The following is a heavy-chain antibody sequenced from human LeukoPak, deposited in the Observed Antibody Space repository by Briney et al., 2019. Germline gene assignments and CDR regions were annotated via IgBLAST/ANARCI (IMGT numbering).Heavy chain of an antibody. CDR1: GGSISSYY. CDR3: ARHGNIVVVVAARGFDP. V-gene: IGHV4-4*07. J-gene: IGHJ5*02. Sequence: PSGTLSLTCTVSGGSISSYYWSWIRQPAGKGLEWIGRIYTSGSTNYNPSLKSRVTMSVDTSKNQFSLKLSSVTAADTAFYYCARHGNIVVVVAARGFDPWGQGTLVTVSS. D-gene: IGHD2-15*01. CDR2: IYTSGST.